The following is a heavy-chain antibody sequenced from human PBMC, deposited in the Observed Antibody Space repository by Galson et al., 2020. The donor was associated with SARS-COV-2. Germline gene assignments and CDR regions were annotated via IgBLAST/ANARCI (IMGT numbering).Heavy chain of an antibody. CDR2: IIYSGRT. J-gene: IGHJ4*02. D-gene: IGHD3-10*01. Sequence: SETLSLTCSVSGGSISSSSYYWVWIRQPPGKGLEWIGNIIYSGRTDYNPSLKSRVTISLATSNNQFSLWLSSVTAADTAVYFCARRRVTMIRGSVINDYWGQGTLVTVSS. V-gene: IGHV4-39*07. CDR3: ARRRVTMIRGSVINDY. CDR1: GGSISSSSYY.